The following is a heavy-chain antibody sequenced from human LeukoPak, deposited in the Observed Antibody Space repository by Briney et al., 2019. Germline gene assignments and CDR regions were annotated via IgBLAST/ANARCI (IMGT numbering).Heavy chain of an antibody. CDR2: VNPNSGGT. Sequence: GASVKVSCKASGYTFTGYYMHWVRQAPGQGLEWMGWVNPNSGGTNYAQKFQGRVTMTRDTSISTAYMELSRLRSDDTAVYYCARALIAAAGTGYWGQGTLVTVSS. J-gene: IGHJ4*02. CDR1: GYTFTGYY. V-gene: IGHV1-2*02. CDR3: ARALIAAAGTGY. D-gene: IGHD6-13*01.